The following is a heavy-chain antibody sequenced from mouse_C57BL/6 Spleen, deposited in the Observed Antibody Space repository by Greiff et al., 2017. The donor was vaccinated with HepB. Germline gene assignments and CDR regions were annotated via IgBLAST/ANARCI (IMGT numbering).Heavy chain of an antibody. D-gene: IGHD1-1*01. CDR3: ARDYYNWYFDV. J-gene: IGHJ1*03. CDR2: IYPGDGDT. V-gene: IGHV1-80*01. CDR1: GYAFSSYW. Sequence: VHLVESGAELVKPGASVKISCKASGYAFSSYWMNWVKQRPGKGLEWIGQIYPGDGDTNYNGKFKGKATLTADKSSSTAYMQLSSLTSEDSAVYFCARDYYNWYFDVWGTGTTVTVSS.